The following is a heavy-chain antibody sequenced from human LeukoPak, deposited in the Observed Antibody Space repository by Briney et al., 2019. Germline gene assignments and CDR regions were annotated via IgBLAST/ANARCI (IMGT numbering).Heavy chain of an antibody. V-gene: IGHV1-18*01. J-gene: IGHJ4*02. CDR3: ARVRGRGDFDY. CDR2: ISAYNGDT. D-gene: IGHD3-10*01. CDR1: GYTFTSYG. Sequence: ASVKVSCKASGYTFTSYGISWVRQAPGQGLEWMGWISAYNGDTKYEQKLQGRVTLTTDASTSTAYMELSSLRSEDTAVYYCARVRGRGDFDYWGQGTLVTVSS.